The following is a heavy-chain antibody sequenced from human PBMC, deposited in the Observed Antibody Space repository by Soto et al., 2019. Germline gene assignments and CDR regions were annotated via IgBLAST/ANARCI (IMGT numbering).Heavy chain of an antibody. J-gene: IGHJ6*02. CDR1: GYTLTELS. D-gene: IGHD6-13*01. CDR3: ATDILAAARYCYYGMDV. V-gene: IGHV1-24*01. CDR2: FDPEDGET. Sequence: GASVNVSFKVSGYTLTELSMHWVRQAPGKGLEWMGGFDPEDGETIYAQKFQGRVTMTEDTSTDTAYMELSSLRSEDTAVYYCATDILAAARYCYYGMDVWGQGTTVT.